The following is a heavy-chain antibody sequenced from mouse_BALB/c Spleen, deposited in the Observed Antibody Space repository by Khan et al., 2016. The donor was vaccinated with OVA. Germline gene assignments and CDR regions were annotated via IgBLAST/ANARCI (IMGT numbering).Heavy chain of an antibody. V-gene: IGHV3-2*02. CDR3: ARSLYYSYGYALDC. J-gene: IGHJ4*01. Sequence: EVELVESGPGLVKPSQSLSLTYTVTGYSITSDYAWNWIRQFPGNKLEWMGYISSTGGTSYNPSLKSRISITRDTSKNQFFLQLKSVTAEDTATYYCARSLYYSYGYALDCWGRGTLVTVSS. D-gene: IGHD2-14*01. CDR1: GYSITSDYA. CDR2: ISSTGGT.